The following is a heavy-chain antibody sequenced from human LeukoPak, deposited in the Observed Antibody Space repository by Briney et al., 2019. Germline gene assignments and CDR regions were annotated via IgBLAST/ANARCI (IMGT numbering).Heavy chain of an antibody. J-gene: IGHJ6*03. Sequence: GSLRLSCAASGFTFSSYSMNWVRQAPGKGLEWVSSISSSSSYIYYADSVKGRFTISRDNAKNSLYLQMNSLRAEDTAVYYCARFTNYYYYMDVWGKGTTVTISS. CDR1: GFTFSSYS. CDR3: ARFTNYYYYMDV. V-gene: IGHV3-21*01. CDR2: ISSSSSYI.